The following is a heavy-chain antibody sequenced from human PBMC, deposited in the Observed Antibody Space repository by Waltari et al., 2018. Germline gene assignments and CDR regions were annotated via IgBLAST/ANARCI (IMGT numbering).Heavy chain of an antibody. J-gene: IGHJ6*03. Sequence: QVQLQESGPGLVKPSETLSLTCTVSGGSTSSYYWSWTRQPPAKGLEWIGYIYYSGSTNYNPSLKSRVTISVDTSKNQFSLKLSSVTAADTAVYYCARLGGNSSREYYYYYYMDVWGKGTTVTISS. D-gene: IGHD4-4*01. CDR3: ARLGGNSSREYYYYYYMDV. CDR1: GGSTSSYY. CDR2: IYYSGST. V-gene: IGHV4-59*01.